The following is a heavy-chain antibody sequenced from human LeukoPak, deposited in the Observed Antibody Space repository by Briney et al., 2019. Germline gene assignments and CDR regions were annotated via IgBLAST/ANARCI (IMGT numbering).Heavy chain of an antibody. CDR1: GGSISAYY. J-gene: IGHJ4*02. V-gene: IGHV4-59*01. D-gene: IGHD7-27*01. Sequence: PSETLSLTCTVSGGSISAYYWSWIRQPPGKGLEWIGYIYYTGSTSYNPSLKSRVTISADTSKNEFSLKLNSVTAADTAVYYCASRKLGNDYWGQGTLSPSPQ. CDR2: IYYTGST. CDR3: ASRKLGNDY.